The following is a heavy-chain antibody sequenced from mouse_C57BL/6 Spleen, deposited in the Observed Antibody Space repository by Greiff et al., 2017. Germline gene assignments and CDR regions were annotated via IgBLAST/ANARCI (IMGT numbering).Heavy chain of an antibody. D-gene: IGHD3-2*02. CDR3: ARQESSGDVDYYAMDY. Sequence: QVQLQESGPGLVAPSQCLSITCTASGFSLTSYCVHWVRQPPGKGLEWLVVIWSDGSKTYNSALQSRLSIIKDNSRSQVFLKMNRLQPDDTAMYYGARQESSGDVDYYAMDYWGQGTSVTVSS. CDR2: IWSDGSK. V-gene: IGHV2-6-1*01. CDR1: GFSLTSYC. J-gene: IGHJ4*01.